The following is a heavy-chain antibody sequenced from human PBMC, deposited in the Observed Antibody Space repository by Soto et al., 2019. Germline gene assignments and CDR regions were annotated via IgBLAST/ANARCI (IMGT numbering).Heavy chain of an antibody. D-gene: IGHD3-10*01. J-gene: IGHJ6*02. CDR2: IYSGGST. CDR1: GFTVSSNY. Sequence: EVQLVESGGGLIQPGGSLRLSCAASGFTVSSNYMSWVRQAPGKGLEWGSVIYSGGSTYYADSVKGRFTISRDNSKNTLYLQMNSLRASETAVYYCARRGRVLHGMDVWGQGNTVTVAS. CDR3: ARRGRVLHGMDV. V-gene: IGHV3-53*01.